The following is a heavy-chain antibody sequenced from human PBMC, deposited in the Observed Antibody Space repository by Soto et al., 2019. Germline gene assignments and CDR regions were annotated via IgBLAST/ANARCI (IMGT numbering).Heavy chain of an antibody. V-gene: IGHV4-59*01. CDR1: GGSISSYY. J-gene: IGHJ6*03. CDR2: IYYSGST. D-gene: IGHD3-16*01. CDR3: ARAAWGGATQYYYYYYMDV. Sequence: SETLSLTCTVSGGSISSYYWSWIRQPPGKGLEWIGYIYYSGSTNYNPSLKSRVTISVDTSKNQFSLKLSSVTAADTAVYYCARAAWGGATQYYYYYYMDVWGKGTTVTVSS.